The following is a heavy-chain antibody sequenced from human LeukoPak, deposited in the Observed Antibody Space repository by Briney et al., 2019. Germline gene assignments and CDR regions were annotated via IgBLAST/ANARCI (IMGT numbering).Heavy chain of an antibody. V-gene: IGHV4-39*01. D-gene: IGHD4-11*01. CDR3: ARHGGTRVTLVEVYYFDY. J-gene: IGHJ4*02. CDR1: GGSVTSSSYY. Sequence: PSETLSLTCTVSGGSVTSSSYYWGWIRQPPEKGLEWIGSIYYTGGTYYSPSLKSRVTISVDTSKNQFSLKLSSVTAADTAVYYCARHGGTRVTLVEVYYFDYWGQGTLVTVSS. CDR2: IYYTGGT.